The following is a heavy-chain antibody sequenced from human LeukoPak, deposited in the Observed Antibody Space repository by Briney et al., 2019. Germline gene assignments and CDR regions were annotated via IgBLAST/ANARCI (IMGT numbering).Heavy chain of an antibody. D-gene: IGHD3-10*01. V-gene: IGHV3-30*02. CDR1: GFTFSSYG. CDR2: IRYDGSNK. J-gene: IGHJ4*02. CDR3: TRRPAEARGVIVDY. Sequence: GGSLRLSCAASGFTFSSYGMHWVRQAPGKGLEWVAFIRYDGSNKYYADSVKGRFTISRDNSKNTLYLQMNSLRAEDTAVYYCTRRPAEARGVIVDYWGQGTLVTVSS.